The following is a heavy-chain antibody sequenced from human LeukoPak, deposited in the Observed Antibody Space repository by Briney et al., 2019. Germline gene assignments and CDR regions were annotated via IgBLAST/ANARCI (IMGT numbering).Heavy chain of an antibody. Sequence: APVKVSCKASGGTFSSYAISWVRQAPGQGLEWMGWISAYNGNTNYAQKLQGRVTMTTDTSTSTAYMELRSLRSDDTAVYYCARDWQWLIDYWGQGTLVTVSS. D-gene: IGHD6-19*01. J-gene: IGHJ4*02. CDR2: ISAYNGNT. CDR1: GGTFSSYA. V-gene: IGHV1-18*01. CDR3: ARDWQWLIDY.